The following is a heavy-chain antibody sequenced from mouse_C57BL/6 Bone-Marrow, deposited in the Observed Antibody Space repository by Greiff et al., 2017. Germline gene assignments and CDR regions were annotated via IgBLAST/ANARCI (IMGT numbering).Heavy chain of an antibody. D-gene: IGHD1-1*01. CDR3: ARSDYYGSRAWFAY. V-gene: IGHV1-59*01. J-gene: IGHJ3*01. Sequence: QVQLQQPGAELVRPGTSVKLSCKASGYTFTSYWMHWVKQRPGQGLEWIGVIDPSDSYTNYNQKFKGKATLTVDTSSSTAYMQLSSLTSEDSAVYYCARSDYYGSRAWFAYWGQGTLVTVSA. CDR1: GYTFTSYW. CDR2: IDPSDSYT.